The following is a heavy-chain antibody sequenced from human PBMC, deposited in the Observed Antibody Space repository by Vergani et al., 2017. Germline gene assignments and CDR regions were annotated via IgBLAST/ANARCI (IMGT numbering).Heavy chain of an antibody. D-gene: IGHD2-15*01. Sequence: QVQLVQSGAEVKKPGSSVKVSCKASGGTFSNYIISWVRQAPGQGLEWMGRIIPILEIATYAQKFQGRVTITADKSTSTAYMELSSLRSEDTAVYCCARGASGGAPVGHYYYYGMDVWGQGTTVTVSS. CDR2: IIPILEIA. J-gene: IGHJ6*02. CDR3: ARGASGGAPVGHYYYYGMDV. V-gene: IGHV1-69*02. CDR1: GGTFSNYI.